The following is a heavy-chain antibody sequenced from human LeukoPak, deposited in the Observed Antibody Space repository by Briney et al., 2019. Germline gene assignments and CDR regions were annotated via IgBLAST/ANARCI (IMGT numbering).Heavy chain of an antibody. CDR2: IWYDGSNK. V-gene: IGHV3-33*01. CDR3: ASASDSYGSGSHAY. D-gene: IGHD3-10*01. J-gene: IGHJ4*02. Sequence: GGSLRLSCAASGFTFSSYGMHWVRQAPDKGLEWVAVIWYDGSNKYYADSVKGRFTISRDNSENTLYLQMNSLRAEDTAVYYCASASDSYGSGSHAYWGRGTLVTVSS. CDR1: GFTFSSYG.